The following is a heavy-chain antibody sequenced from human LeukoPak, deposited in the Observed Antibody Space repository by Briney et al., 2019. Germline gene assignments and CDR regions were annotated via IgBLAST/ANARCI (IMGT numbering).Heavy chain of an antibody. D-gene: IGHD4-17*01. Sequence: KPSQTLSLTCTVSGGSISSGSYYWSWIRQPAGRGLEWIGRIYTSGSTNYNPSLRSRVTISVDTSKNQFSLKLSSVAAADTAVYYCARGVGDDYDDSPGLFDYWGQGTLVTVSS. J-gene: IGHJ4*02. CDR2: IYTSGST. CDR1: GGSISSGSYY. CDR3: ARGVGDDYDDSPGLFDY. V-gene: IGHV4-61*02.